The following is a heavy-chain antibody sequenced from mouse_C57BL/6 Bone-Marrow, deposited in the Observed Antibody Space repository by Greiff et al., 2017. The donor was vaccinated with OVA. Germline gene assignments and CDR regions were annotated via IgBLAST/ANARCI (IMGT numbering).Heavy chain of an antibody. V-gene: IGHV7-1*01. D-gene: IGHD2-3*01. CDR3: ARDAGYYGFAY. Sequence: EVNVVESGGGLVQSGRSLRLSCATSGFTFSDFYMEWVRQAPGKGLEWIAASRNKANDYTTEYSASVKGRFIVSRDTSQSILYLQMNALRAEDTAIYYCARDAGYYGFAYWGQGTLVTVSA. CDR2: SRNKANDYTT. CDR1: GFTFSDFY. J-gene: IGHJ3*01.